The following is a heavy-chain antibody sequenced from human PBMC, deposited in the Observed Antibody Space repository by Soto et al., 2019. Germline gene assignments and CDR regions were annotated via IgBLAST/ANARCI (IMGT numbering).Heavy chain of an antibody. CDR2: VCSTGTT. Sequence: SETLSLTCTVSGGSISNCYWSWIRQPAGKGLEWIGRVCSTGTTNYNPSLRTRVTMSVDTSKKQFSLRLRSVTAADTAVYYCARQYSSGAGWFDSWGQGTLVTDSS. J-gene: IGHJ5*01. D-gene: IGHD3-22*01. CDR3: ARQYSSGAGWFDS. V-gene: IGHV4-4*07. CDR1: GGSISNCY.